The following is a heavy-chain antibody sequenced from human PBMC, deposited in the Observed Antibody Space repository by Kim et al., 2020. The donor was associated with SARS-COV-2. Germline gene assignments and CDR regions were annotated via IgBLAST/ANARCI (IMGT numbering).Heavy chain of an antibody. CDR3: TTRYYDFWSGYYTGDCCYGMDV. CDR1: GFTFSNAW. V-gene: IGHV3-15*01. CDR2: IKSKTDGGTT. Sequence: GGSLRLSCAASGFTFSNAWMSWVRQAPGKGLEWVGRIKSKTDGGTTDYAAPVKGRFTISRDDSKNTLYLQMNSLKTEDTAVYYCTTRYYDFWSGYYTGDCCYGMDVWGQGTTVTVSS. J-gene: IGHJ6*02. D-gene: IGHD3-3*01.